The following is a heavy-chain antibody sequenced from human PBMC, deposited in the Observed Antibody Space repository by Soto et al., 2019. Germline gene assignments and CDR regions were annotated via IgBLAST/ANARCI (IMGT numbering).Heavy chain of an antibody. V-gene: IGHV3-23*01. D-gene: IGHD6-25*01. CDR2: ISGSGGST. CDR3: AKVPGAAGPYYYYGMEV. Sequence: EVQLLESGGGLVQPGGSLRLSCAASGFTFSSYAMSWVRQAPGKGLEWVSAISGSGGSTYYADSVKGRFTISRDNSKNTLYLQMNSLRAEDTAVYYCAKVPGAAGPYYYYGMEVWGQGTTVTVSS. J-gene: IGHJ6*02. CDR1: GFTFSSYA.